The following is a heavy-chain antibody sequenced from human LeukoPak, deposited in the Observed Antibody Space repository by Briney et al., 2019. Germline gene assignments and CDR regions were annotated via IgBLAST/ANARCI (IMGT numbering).Heavy chain of an antibody. CDR1: GFTVSSNS. V-gene: IGHV3-53*01. J-gene: IGHJ5*02. D-gene: IGHD6-25*01. CDR2: IYSDNT. Sequence: GGSLRLSCTVSGFTVSSNSMSWVRQAPGKGLEWVSFIYSDNTHYSDSVKGRFTISRDNSKNTLYLQMNSLRAEDTAVYYCAREALQYSSENWFDPWGQGTLVTVSS. CDR3: AREALQYSSENWFDP.